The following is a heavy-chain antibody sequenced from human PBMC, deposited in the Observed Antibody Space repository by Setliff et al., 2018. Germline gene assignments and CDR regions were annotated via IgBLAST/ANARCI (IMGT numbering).Heavy chain of an antibody. J-gene: IGHJ3*02. D-gene: IGHD6-6*01. CDR2: IYTSGET. V-gene: IGHV4-61*09. CDR3: ARDSSTNFPYCTRAFDI. Sequence: SETLSLTCPVPGGSIISGSYYWTWIRQPAGEGLEWIEHIYTSGETEYNPSLNSRVSISLDTSNNQVSLKLASVTAADSAVYYCARDSSTNFPYCTRAFDIWGQGTLVTVSS. CDR1: GGSIISGSYY.